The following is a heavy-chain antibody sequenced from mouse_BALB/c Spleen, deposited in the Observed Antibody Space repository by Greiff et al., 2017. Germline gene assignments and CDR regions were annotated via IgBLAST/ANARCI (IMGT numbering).Heavy chain of an antibody. D-gene: IGHD1-1*01. J-gene: IGHJ2*01. Sequence: VKLMESGAELARPGASVKLSCKASGYTFTSYWMQWVKQRPGQGLEWIGAIYPGDGDTRYTQKFKGKATLTADKSSSTAYMQLSSLASEDSAVYYCARNYGSYYWGQGTTLTVSS. CDR2: IYPGDGDT. V-gene: IGHV1-87*01. CDR1: GYTFTSYW. CDR3: ARNYGSYY.